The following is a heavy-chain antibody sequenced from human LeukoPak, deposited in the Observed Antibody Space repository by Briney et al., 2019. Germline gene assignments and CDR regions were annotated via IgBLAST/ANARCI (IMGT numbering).Heavy chain of an antibody. Sequence: GGSLRLSCAASGFTFSSYSMNWVRQAPGKGLEWVSSISGSSSYIYYADSVKGRFTISRDNAKNSLYVQMNSLRAEDTAVYYCARVVVATIVYYYYYYMDVWGKGTTVTISS. D-gene: IGHD5-12*01. CDR2: ISGSSSYI. CDR3: ARVVVATIVYYYYYYMDV. V-gene: IGHV3-21*01. J-gene: IGHJ6*03. CDR1: GFTFSSYS.